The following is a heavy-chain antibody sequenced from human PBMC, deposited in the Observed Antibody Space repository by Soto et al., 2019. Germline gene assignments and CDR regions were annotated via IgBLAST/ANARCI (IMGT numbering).Heavy chain of an antibody. V-gene: IGHV3-9*01. D-gene: IGHD3-3*01. CDR2: ISWNSDSI. CDR3: TKVGGLYDFWSGPLHFDL. CDR1: GFIFDDFA. Sequence: EAQLVESGGGFVQPGRSLRLSCAGSGFIFDDFAIHWVRQAPGKGLEWVSGISWNSDSIGYADPVKGRFTISRDNAKNSLFLQMNSLRVEDTALYYCTKVGGLYDFWSGPLHFDLWGQGTLVTVSS. J-gene: IGHJ4*02.